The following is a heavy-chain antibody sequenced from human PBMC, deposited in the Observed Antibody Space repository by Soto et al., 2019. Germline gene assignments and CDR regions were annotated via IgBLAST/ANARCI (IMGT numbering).Heavy chain of an antibody. Sequence: SVKVSCKASGGTFSSYAISWVRQAPGQGLEWMGGIIPIFGTANYAQKFQGRVTITADESTSTAYMALSSLRSEDTAVYYCARDDSSGYYYLNWFDPWGQGTLVTVSS. CDR2: IIPIFGTA. CDR1: GGTFSSYA. CDR3: ARDDSSGYYYLNWFDP. J-gene: IGHJ5*02. V-gene: IGHV1-69*13. D-gene: IGHD3-22*01.